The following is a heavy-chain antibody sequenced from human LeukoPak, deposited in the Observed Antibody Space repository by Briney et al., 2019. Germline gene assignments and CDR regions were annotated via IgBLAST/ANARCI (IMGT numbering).Heavy chain of an antibody. J-gene: IGHJ2*01. CDR1: GGSISSYY. CDR2: IYYSGST. CDR3: ARYRAIGYSYGFPTNWYFDL. Sequence: SETLSLTCSVSGGSISSYYWSWIRQPPGKGLEWIGYIYYSGSTNYNPSLKSRVTISVDTSKNQFSLNLNSVTAADTAVYYCARYRAIGYSYGFPTNWYFDLWGRGTLVTVSS. D-gene: IGHD5-18*01. V-gene: IGHV4-59*08.